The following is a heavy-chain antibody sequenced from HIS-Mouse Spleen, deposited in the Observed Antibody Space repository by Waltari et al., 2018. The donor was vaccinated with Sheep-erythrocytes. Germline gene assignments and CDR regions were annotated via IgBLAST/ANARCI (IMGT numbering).Heavy chain of an antibody. D-gene: IGHD6-6*01. CDR1: GFTLSSYD. CDR2: IGTAGDT. CDR3: ARGYSSSSPTNFDY. V-gene: IGHV3-13*01. J-gene: IGHJ4*02. Sequence: EVQLVESGGGLVQPGGSLSLPCAASGFTLSSYDMHWVRQATGKGLEWVSAIGTAGDTYYPGSVKGRFTISRENAKNSLYLQMNSLRAGDTAVYYCARGYSSSSPTNFDYWGQGTLVTVSS.